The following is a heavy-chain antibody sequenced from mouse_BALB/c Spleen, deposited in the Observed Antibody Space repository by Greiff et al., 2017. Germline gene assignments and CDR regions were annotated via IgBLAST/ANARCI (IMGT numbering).Heavy chain of an antibody. J-gene: IGHJ2*01. CDR2: INPSSGYT. CDR3: ARRYYYGSNYFDY. D-gene: IGHD1-1*01. Sequence: VKLVESAAELARPGASVKMSCKASGYTFTSYTMHWVKQRPGQGLEWIGYINPSSGYTEYNQKFKDKTTLTADKSSSTAYMQLSSLTSEDSAVYYCARRYYYGSNYFDYWGQGTTLTVSS. CDR1: GYTFTSYT. V-gene: IGHV1-4*02.